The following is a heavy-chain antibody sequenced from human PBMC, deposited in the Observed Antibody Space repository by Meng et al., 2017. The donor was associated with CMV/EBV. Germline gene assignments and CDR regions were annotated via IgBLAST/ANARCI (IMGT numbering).Heavy chain of an antibody. CDR2: ISSSSSYI. D-gene: IGHD3-9*01. V-gene: IGHV3-21*04. J-gene: IGHJ3*02. CDR1: GFTFSSYS. CDR3: ARVASQYFDWLFGQEDAFDI. Sequence: GESLKISCAASGFTFSSYSMNWVRQAPGKGLEWVSSISSSSSYIYYADSVKGRFTISRDNAKNSLYLQMNSLTAADTAVYYCARVASQYFDWLFGQEDAFDIWGQGTMVTVSS.